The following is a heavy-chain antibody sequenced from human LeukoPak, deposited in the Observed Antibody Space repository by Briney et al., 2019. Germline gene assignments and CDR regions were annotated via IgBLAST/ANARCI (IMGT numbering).Heavy chain of an antibody. D-gene: IGHD5-12*01. Sequence: GGSLRLSCAASGFIFSSYAMHGVRQAPGKGLEWVAFIRYDGSNKYYADSVKGRFIISRDNSKNTLFLQMNSLRAEETAVYYCAKEDIQMWSLDSWGQGTLVTVSS. CDR3: AKEDIQMWSLDS. V-gene: IGHV3-30*02. J-gene: IGHJ4*02. CDR2: IRYDGSNK. CDR1: GFIFSSYA.